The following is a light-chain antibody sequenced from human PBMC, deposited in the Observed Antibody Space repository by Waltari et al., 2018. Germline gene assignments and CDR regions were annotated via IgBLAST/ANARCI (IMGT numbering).Light chain of an antibody. J-gene: IGLJ1*01. V-gene: IGLV7-43*01. CDR3: LLFYGGAYV. CDR1: TRAVTSGSF. Sequence: QTVVTQEPSLTVSPGGTVTLTCASSTRAVTSGSFPTGFQPRPGQPPRSLIYSAHNKHSWTPARFSGSLIGGKAALTLSGVQPEDEAEYYCLLFYGGAYVFGTGTKLTVL. CDR2: SAH.